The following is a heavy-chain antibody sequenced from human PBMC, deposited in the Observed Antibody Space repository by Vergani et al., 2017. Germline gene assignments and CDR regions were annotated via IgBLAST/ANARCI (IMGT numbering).Heavy chain of an antibody. CDR1: GFTFSTYA. J-gene: IGHJ5*02. V-gene: IGHV3-23*01. D-gene: IGHD3-22*01. CDR3: ARQASYYYDKSGHYYEGWFDP. Sequence: EVQLLESGGGLVQPGGSLRLSCAASGFTFSTYAMTWVRQAPGKGLEWVSTISSDGGSTYYADSVKGRFTISRDNSKNTLSLQMNSLTAEDTAVYYCARQASYYYDKSGHYYEGWFDPWGQGTLVTVSS. CDR2: ISSDGGST.